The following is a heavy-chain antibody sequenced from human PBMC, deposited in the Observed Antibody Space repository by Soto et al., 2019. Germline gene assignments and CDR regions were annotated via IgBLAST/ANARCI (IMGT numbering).Heavy chain of an antibody. J-gene: IGHJ5*02. CDR3: ARGGRAPDIVVVPAAIWFDP. CDR2: INHSGST. Sequence: PSETLSLTCAVYGGSFSGYYWSWIRQPPGKGLEWIGEINHSGSTNYNPSLKSRVTISVDTSKNQFSLKLSSVTAADTAVYYCARGGRAPDIVVVPAAIWFDPWGQGTLVTVSS. CDR1: GGSFSGYY. D-gene: IGHD2-2*01. V-gene: IGHV4-34*01.